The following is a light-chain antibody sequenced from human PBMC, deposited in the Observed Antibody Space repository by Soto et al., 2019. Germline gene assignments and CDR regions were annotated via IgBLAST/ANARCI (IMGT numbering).Light chain of an antibody. Sequence: EIVSTQSPASLSLSPGEGATLSCRASQSISSKLVWHQPKPGQAPRILIYDASNRATGVPARFSGSGSGTDYNLTISRLEPEDFAVYYCQQQLSWTITFGQGTRLEIK. V-gene: IGKV3-11*01. CDR1: QSISSK. CDR2: DAS. J-gene: IGKJ5*01. CDR3: QQQLSWTIT.